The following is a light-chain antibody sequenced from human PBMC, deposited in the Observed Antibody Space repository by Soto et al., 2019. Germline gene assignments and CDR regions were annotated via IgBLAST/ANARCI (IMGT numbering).Light chain of an antibody. J-gene: IGLJ2*01. Sequence: QSVLTQPPSASGTPGQRVTISCSGSSSNIGSNTVNWYQQLPGTAPKLLIYSNDQWPSGVPDRFSGSKSGTSASLAISGLQSEDEADYYCAAWDDSLNFVVFGGGTKVTVL. V-gene: IGLV1-44*01. CDR2: SND. CDR1: SSNIGSNT. CDR3: AAWDDSLNFVV.